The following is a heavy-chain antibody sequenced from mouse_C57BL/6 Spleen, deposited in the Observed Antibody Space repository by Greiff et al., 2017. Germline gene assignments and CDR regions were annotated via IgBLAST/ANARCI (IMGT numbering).Heavy chain of an antibody. D-gene: IGHD1-1*01. CDR1: GYTFTSYW. CDR2: IDPSDSET. V-gene: IGHV1-52*01. CDR3: AIIYYYGSSYFDY. Sequence: QVQLQQPGAELVRPGSSVKLSCKASGYTFTSYWMHWVKQRPIQGLEWIGNIDPSDSETHYNQKFKDKATLTVDKSSSTAYMQLSILTSEDSAVYYCAIIYYYGSSYFDYWGQGTTLTVSS. J-gene: IGHJ2*01.